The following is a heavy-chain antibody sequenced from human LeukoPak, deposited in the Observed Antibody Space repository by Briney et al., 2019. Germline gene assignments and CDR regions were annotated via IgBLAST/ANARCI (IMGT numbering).Heavy chain of an antibody. Sequence: GRSLRLSCTASGFTFGDYAMSWVRQAPGKGPEWVGFIRSKAYGGTTEYAASVKGRFTISRDDSKSIAYLQMSSLKTEDTAVYYCTRGAATGLYWGQGTLVTVSS. CDR1: GFTFGDYA. CDR2: IRSKAYGGTT. CDR3: TRGAATGLY. V-gene: IGHV3-49*04. D-gene: IGHD2-15*01. J-gene: IGHJ4*02.